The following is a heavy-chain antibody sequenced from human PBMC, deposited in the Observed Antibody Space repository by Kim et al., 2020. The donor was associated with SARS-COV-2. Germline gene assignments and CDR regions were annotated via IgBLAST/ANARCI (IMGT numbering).Heavy chain of an antibody. V-gene: IGHV3-43*02. D-gene: IGHD6-19*01. CDR1: GFTFDGYA. Sequence: GGSLRLSCAASGFTFDGYAIHWVRQVPEKGLEWVALISRDGGEIKYADSVKGRFTISRDNSKKSVYLQMNSLRSDDTALYYCVRGQQWLIKNWGQGTQVTVSS. CDR2: ISRDGGEI. J-gene: IGHJ4*02. CDR3: VRGQQWLIKN.